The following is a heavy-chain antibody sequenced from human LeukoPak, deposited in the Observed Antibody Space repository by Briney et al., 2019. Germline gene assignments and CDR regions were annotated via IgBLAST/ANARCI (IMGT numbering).Heavy chain of an antibody. CDR1: GFTFSSYG. J-gene: IGHJ4*02. CDR2: ISISGGTT. V-gene: IGHV3-23*01. D-gene: IGHD2-21*01. Sequence: PGGSLRLSCATFGFTFSSYGMTWVRQAPGKGLEWVSTISISGGTTYYADSVKGRSSISRDNSKSTVYLQLNSLRAEDTAVYYCAKDDSGWGQGTLVTVSS. CDR3: AKDDSG.